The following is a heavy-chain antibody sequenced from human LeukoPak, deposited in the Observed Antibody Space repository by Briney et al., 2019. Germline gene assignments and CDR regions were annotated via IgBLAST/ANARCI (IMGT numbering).Heavy chain of an antibody. Sequence: GGSVKVSCKASGYTFTSYDINWVRQAAGQGLEGMGWMNPNSGNTGYAQKFQGRVTITRNTSISTAYMELSSLRSEDTAVYYCARGPYYYDSSGRYDAFDIWGQGTMVTVSS. V-gene: IGHV1-8*03. CDR3: ARGPYYYDSSGRYDAFDI. D-gene: IGHD3-22*01. CDR2: MNPNSGNT. CDR1: GYTFTSYD. J-gene: IGHJ3*02.